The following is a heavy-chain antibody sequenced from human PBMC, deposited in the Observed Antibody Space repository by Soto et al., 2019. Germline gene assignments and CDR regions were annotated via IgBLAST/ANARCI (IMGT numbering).Heavy chain of an antibody. CDR1: VGSISTNNW. J-gene: IGHJ4*02. D-gene: IGHD2-15*01. V-gene: IGHV4-4*02. Sequence: SETLSLTCAVSVGSISTNNWCSWVRQPPGKGLEWIGEIHPRGSTNYNPSLRSRVTMSLDKSKDQFSLRLNSVTAADTAVYYCARLGYCSAGTCYNFDHWGQGTLVTVSS. CDR2: IHPRGST. CDR3: ARLGYCSAGTCYNFDH.